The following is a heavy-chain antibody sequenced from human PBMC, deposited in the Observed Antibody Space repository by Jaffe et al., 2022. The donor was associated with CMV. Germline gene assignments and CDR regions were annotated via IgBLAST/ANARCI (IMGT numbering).Heavy chain of an antibody. CDR2: INQDGSEQ. D-gene: IGHD2-15*01. V-gene: IGHV3-7*03. Sequence: EVQVVESGGGLVQPGGSLRLSCAASGFTFSTHWMNWVRQSPGKGLEWVANINQDGSEQYYVDSVKGRFTISRDNAKNSLYLQMNSLRAEDTAVYYCARGSSGGWSPWGQGTLVTVSS. CDR1: GFTFSTHW. J-gene: IGHJ5*02. CDR3: ARGSSGGWSP.